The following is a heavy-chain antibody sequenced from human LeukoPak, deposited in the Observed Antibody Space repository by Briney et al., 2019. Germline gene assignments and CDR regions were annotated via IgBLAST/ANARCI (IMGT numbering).Heavy chain of an antibody. Sequence: QPGGSLRLSCAASGFTFTTYSMTWVRQAPGKGLEWVSTINPGGITTYYADSVKGRFTISRDNSKNTVSLQMDSLRADDTAVYYCAKDRAGTPWAAGGRGTLATVSS. CDR1: GFTFTTYS. CDR3: AKDRAGTPWAA. D-gene: IGHD1-1*01. CDR2: INPGGITT. J-gene: IGHJ4*02. V-gene: IGHV3-23*01.